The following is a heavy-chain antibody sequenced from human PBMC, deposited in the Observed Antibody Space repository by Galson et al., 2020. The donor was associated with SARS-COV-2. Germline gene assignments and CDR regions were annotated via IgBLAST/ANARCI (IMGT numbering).Heavy chain of an antibody. J-gene: IGHJ5*02. D-gene: IGHD6-13*01. CDR2: IFSNDEK. CDR1: GFSLSNARMG. Sequence: SGPTLVKPTETLTLTCTVSGFSLSNARMGVSWIRQPPGNPLEWLAHIFSNDEKSYSTSLKSRLTISKDTSKSQVVLTMTNMDPVDTATYYCARISRAAAGTGWFDPWGQGTLVTVSS. V-gene: IGHV2-26*01. CDR3: ARISRAAAGTGWFDP.